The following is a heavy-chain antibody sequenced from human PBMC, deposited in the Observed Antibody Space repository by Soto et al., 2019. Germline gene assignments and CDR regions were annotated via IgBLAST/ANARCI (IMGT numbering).Heavy chain of an antibody. CDR1: GYTFTSYV. CDR2: ISAYNGNT. D-gene: IGHD3-3*01. V-gene: IGHV1-18*01. J-gene: IGHJ6*02. Sequence: GASVKFSCKASGYTFTSYVISWVRHAPGQGLEWMGLISAYNGNTNYAQKLQGRVTMTTDTSTSTAYMELRSLRSDDTAVYYCARDRGPYYDFWSGSYYYGMDVWGQGTTVTVSS. CDR3: ARDRGPYYDFWSGSYYYGMDV.